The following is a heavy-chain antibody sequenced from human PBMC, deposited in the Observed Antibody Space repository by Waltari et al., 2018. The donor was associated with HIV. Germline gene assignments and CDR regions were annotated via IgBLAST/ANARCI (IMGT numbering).Heavy chain of an antibody. CDR2: INHAGIT. CDR3: ARRAPMAYFDY. CDR1: GGSFSGNY. D-gene: IGHD2-8*01. V-gene: IGHV4-34*01. J-gene: IGHJ4*02. Sequence: QVQLNQWGAGLLKPSATLSLTCAVYGGSFSGNYWTWIRQPPGKGLEWIGEINHAGITNYNPSVKSRVTMSVDTSMNQFSLKLTSVTAADTALYYCARRAPMAYFDYWGQGSLVTVSS.